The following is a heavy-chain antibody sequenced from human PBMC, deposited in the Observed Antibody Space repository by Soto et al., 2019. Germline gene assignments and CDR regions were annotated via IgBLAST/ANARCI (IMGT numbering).Heavy chain of an antibody. D-gene: IGHD5-18*01. V-gene: IGHV3-30-3*01. CDR2: ISYDVSNK. Sequence: QVQLVESGGGVVQPGRSLRLSCAASGFTFSSYAMHWVRQAPGKGLEWVAVISYDVSNKYYADSVKGRFTISRDNSKNTLYLQMNSLRAEDAAVYYWEREDLDTAMREAGNDYWGQGTLVTVSS. J-gene: IGHJ4*02. CDR1: GFTFSSYA. CDR3: EREDLDTAMREAGNDY.